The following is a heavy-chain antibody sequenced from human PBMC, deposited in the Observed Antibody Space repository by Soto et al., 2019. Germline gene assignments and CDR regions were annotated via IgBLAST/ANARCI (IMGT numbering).Heavy chain of an antibody. D-gene: IGHD3-22*01. J-gene: IGHJ4*02. V-gene: IGHV3-74*01. CDR1: GFTFSSTG. CDR2: IDRDESSA. CDR3: ARTHYDSSGYGPDFDY. Sequence: GGSLRLSCGASGFTFSSTGMHWVRQVPGKGLVWVSRIDRDESSARYADSVKGRFTISRDNAKNTVYLQMDSLRAEDTAVYYCARTHYDSSGYGPDFDYWGQGTLVTVSS.